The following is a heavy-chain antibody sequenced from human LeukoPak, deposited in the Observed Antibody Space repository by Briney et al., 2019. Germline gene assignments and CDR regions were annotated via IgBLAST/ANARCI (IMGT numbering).Heavy chain of an antibody. Sequence: SETLSLTCTVSGGSISSYYWSWIRQPAGKGLEWIGRIYISGSGSTNYNPSLKSRVTMSVDTSKNQFSLKLSSVTAADTAVYYCARLLSRGVIIRLYYFDYWGQGTLVTVSS. CDR3: ARLLSRGVIIRLYYFDY. J-gene: IGHJ4*02. CDR1: GGSISSYY. CDR2: IYISGSGST. V-gene: IGHV4-4*07. D-gene: IGHD3-10*01.